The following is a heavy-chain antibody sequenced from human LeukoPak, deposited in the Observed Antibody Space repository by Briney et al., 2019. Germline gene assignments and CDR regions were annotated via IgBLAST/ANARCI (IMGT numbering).Heavy chain of an antibody. J-gene: IGHJ6*02. V-gene: IGHV3-33*01. D-gene: IGHD3-10*01. CDR2: IWYDGSNK. CDR3: ARDRDYGSGSYYNRYYYYGMDV. CDR1: GFTFSSYG. Sequence: PGRSLRLSCAASGFTFSSYGMHWVRQAPGKGLEWVAVIWYDGSNKYYADSVKGRFTISRDNAKNSLYLQMNSLRAEDTAVYYCARDRDYGSGSYYNRYYYYGMDVWGQGTTVTVSS.